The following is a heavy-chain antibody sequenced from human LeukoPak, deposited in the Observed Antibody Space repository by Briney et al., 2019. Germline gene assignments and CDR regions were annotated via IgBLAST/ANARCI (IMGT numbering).Heavy chain of an antibody. J-gene: IGHJ4*02. CDR2: ISYDGSNK. V-gene: IGHV3-30*18. D-gene: IGHD3-22*01. Sequence: SGGSLRLSCAASGFTFSSYGMHWVRQAPGKGLEWVAVISYDGSNKYYADSVKGRFTISRDNSKNRLYLQMNSLRAEDTAVYYCAKPTNYYDSSGYHESFDYWGQGTLVTVSS. CDR1: GFTFSSYG. CDR3: AKPTNYYDSSGYHESFDY.